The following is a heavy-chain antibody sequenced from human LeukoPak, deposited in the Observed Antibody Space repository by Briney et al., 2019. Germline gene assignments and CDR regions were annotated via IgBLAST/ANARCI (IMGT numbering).Heavy chain of an antibody. V-gene: IGHV1-8*01. CDR1: GYTFTSYD. CDR2: MNPNSGNT. Sequence: ASVKASCKASGYTFTSYDINWVRQATGQGLEWMGWMNPNSGNTGYAQKFQGRVTMTRNTSISTAYMELSSLRSEDTAVYYCARGRYTWFGELLSNAVYYYYYGMDVWGQGTTVTVSS. J-gene: IGHJ6*02. CDR3: ARGRYTWFGELLSNAVYYYYYGMDV. D-gene: IGHD3-10*01.